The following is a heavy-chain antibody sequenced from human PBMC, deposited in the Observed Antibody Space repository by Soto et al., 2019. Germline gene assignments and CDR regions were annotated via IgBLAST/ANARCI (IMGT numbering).Heavy chain of an antibody. CDR2: INPSGGST. CDR1: GYTFTSYY. Sequence: ASVKVSCKASGYTFTSYYMHWVRQAPGQGLEWMGIINPSGGSTSYAQKFQGRVTMTRDTSTSTVYMELSSLRSEDTAVYYCARTYYDILTGDTQGENYYYYGMDVWGQGTTVTVSS. V-gene: IGHV1-46*03. D-gene: IGHD3-9*01. CDR3: ARTYYDILTGDTQGENYYYYGMDV. J-gene: IGHJ6*02.